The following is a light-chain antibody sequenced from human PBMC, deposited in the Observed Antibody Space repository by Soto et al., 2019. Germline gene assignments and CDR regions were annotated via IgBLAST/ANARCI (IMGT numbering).Light chain of an antibody. CDR2: AAS. J-gene: IGKJ1*01. V-gene: IGKV1-6*01. CDR3: LQDYNYPWT. Sequence: AIQITQSPSSLSASVGDRVSITCRASQGIRVDLSWYQQKPGKAPKVLIYAASTLQSGVPSRFSGSGSGTDFTLTISSLQPEDFGTYYCLQDYNYPWTFGQGTKVDIK. CDR1: QGIRVD.